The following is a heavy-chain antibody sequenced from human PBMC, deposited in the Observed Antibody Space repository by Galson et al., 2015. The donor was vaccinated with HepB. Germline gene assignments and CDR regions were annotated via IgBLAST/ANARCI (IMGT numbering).Heavy chain of an antibody. CDR2: IYWDDDK. V-gene: IGHV2-5*02. D-gene: IGHD3-16*02. J-gene: IGHJ6*02. CDR3: ARSHDYVWGSYRYGSRGMDV. CDR1: GFSLSTSGVG. Sequence: PALVKPTQTLTLTCTFSGFSLSTSGVGVGWIRQPPGKALEWLAVIYWDDDKRYSPSLKSRLTITKDTSKNQVVLTMTNMDPVDTATYYCARSHDYVWGSYRYGSRGMDVWGQGTTVTVSS.